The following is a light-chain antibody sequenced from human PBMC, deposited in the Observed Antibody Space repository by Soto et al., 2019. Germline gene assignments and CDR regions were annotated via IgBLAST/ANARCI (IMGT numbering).Light chain of an antibody. CDR3: QHYNSYSEA. V-gene: IGKV1-5*03. CDR1: QTISSW. Sequence: DIQITPSPSTLSGSVGDRVAITCRANQTISSWLAWYQQKPGKAPKLLIYKASTLKSGVPSRFSGSGSGTEFTLTISSLQPDDFATYYCQHYNSYSEAFGQGTKVDI. J-gene: IGKJ1*01. CDR2: KAS.